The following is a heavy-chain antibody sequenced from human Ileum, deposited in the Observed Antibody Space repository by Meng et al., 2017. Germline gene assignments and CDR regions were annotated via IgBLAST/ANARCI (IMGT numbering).Heavy chain of an antibody. D-gene: IGHD3-3*01. V-gene: IGHV6-1*01. J-gene: IGHJ4*02. CDR3: ASGSGSLDY. Sequence: QVQLKHSGPALVKPSQTLSLACAGSGGSVSSNIAAWNWIRQSPLRGLEWLGRTYYRSKWYSEYAVSVKSRISITPDTSKNQFSLQMNSVTPEDTAVYYCASGSGSLDYWGPGTLVTVSS. CDR2: TYYRSKWYS. CDR1: GGSVSSNIAA.